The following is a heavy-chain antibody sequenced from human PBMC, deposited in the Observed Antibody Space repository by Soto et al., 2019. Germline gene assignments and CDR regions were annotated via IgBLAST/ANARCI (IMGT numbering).Heavy chain of an antibody. CDR3: ARDRYFYDSRGYYRTLDS. D-gene: IGHD3-22*01. CDR1: GDSFSNHY. J-gene: IGHJ5*01. Sequence: PSETLSLTCTISGDSFSNHYWTWIRQSPGKGLEWIGYIFHSGITDYNPSVKSRVTISIDKSRNPFSLNLTSVTAAGTAVYYCARDRYFYDSRGYYRTLDSWGQGTLVTVS. CDR2: IFHSGIT. V-gene: IGHV4-59*11.